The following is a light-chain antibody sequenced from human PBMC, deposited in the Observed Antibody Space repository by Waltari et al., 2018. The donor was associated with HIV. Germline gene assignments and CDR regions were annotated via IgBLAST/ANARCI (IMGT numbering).Light chain of an antibody. V-gene: IGLV1-44*01. CDR1: ISNTGSNT. Sequence: QSVLTQPPSASGTPGQRVTISGSGSISNTGSNTVNWYQQLPGTAPKLLIYTTNQRPPGVPDRFSGSKSGASASLAISGLQSDDEADYYCATWDDSLNGPVFGGGTKLTVL. CDR2: TTN. J-gene: IGLJ3*02. CDR3: ATWDDSLNGPV.